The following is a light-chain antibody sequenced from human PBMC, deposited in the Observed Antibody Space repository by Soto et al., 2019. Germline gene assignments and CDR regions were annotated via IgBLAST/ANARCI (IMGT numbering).Light chain of an antibody. CDR2: GNN. J-gene: IGLJ1*01. Sequence: QSVLTQPPSVSGAPGQRVTISCTGSSSNIGAGYDVHWYQQVSGTAPKLLIYGNNNRPSGVPDRFSGSKADTSPSLAITGLQAEDEADYYCQSYDNSLSGYVFGTGPKVTVL. CDR3: QSYDNSLSGYV. V-gene: IGLV1-40*01. CDR1: SSNIGAGYD.